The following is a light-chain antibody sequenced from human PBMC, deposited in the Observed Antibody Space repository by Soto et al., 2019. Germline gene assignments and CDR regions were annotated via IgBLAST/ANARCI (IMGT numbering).Light chain of an antibody. Sequence: EIVLTQSPATLSLSPGERATLSCRASQSVSSYLAWYQHKPGQAPRLLIYDASNRATGIPARFSGSGSGTDFTLNISSLEPEDFAVYYCQQRSNWALTFGQGTRLEIK. CDR2: DAS. V-gene: IGKV3-11*01. J-gene: IGKJ5*01. CDR1: QSVSSY. CDR3: QQRSNWALT.